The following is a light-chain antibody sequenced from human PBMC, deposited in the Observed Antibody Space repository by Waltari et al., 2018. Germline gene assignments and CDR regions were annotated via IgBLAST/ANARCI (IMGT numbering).Light chain of an antibody. J-gene: IGLJ2*01. CDR2: DVH. CDR1: SSDVGGFTF. CDR3: CSYAGDYKVA. Sequence: QSALTQPRSVSGSPGQSVTISCTGTSSDVGGFTFVSWSQQHPGRSPHLMIYDVHKRPSGVPDRFSGSKSGNTASLTISGLQAEDEADYFCCSYAGDYKVAFGGGTKVTVL. V-gene: IGLV2-11*01.